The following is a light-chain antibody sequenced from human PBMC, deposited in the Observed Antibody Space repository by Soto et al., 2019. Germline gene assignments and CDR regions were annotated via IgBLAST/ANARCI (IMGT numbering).Light chain of an antibody. CDR3: LAWDDSLNGNL. CDR1: SSDVGAYNY. CDR2: EVS. Sequence: QSALTQPPSASGSLGQSVTISCTGTSSDVGAYNYVSWYQQHPDRAPKVIIYEVSQRPSGVPDRFSGSKSGNTASLTVSGLQAEDEADYYCLAWDDSLNGNLFGTGTKVTVL. J-gene: IGLJ1*01. V-gene: IGLV2-8*01.